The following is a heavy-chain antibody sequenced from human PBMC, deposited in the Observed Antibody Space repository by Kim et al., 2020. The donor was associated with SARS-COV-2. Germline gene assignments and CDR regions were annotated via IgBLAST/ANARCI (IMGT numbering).Heavy chain of an antibody. CDR1: GGSVSSGSYY. D-gene: IGHD3-22*01. J-gene: IGHJ4*02. CDR3: ARERRAYYYDCSGYYDY. CDR2: IYYSGST. Sequence: SETLSLTCTVSGGSVSSGSYYWSWIRQPPGKGLEWIGYIYYSGSTNYNPSLKSRVTITVDTSKKQFSLKLSSLTAADTAVYYCARERRAYYYDCSGYYDYWSQGTLVTVSS. V-gene: IGHV4-61*01.